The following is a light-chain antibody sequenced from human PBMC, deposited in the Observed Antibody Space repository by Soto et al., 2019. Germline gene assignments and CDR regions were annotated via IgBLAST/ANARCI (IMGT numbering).Light chain of an antibody. CDR1: SSNIGNNY. CDR2: DSN. J-gene: IGLJ2*01. Sequence: QSVLTQPPSVSAAPGQKVTISCSGSSSNIGNNYVSWFQQFPGTAPKLLIYDSNKRPSGIPDRFSGSKSGTSATLGITGLQTGDEAEYYCDTWDSSLSAVVFGGGTKLTVL. CDR3: DTWDSSLSAVV. V-gene: IGLV1-51*01.